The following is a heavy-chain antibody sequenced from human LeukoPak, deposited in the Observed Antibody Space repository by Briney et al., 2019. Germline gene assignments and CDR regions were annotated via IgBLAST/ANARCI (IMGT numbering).Heavy chain of an antibody. V-gene: IGHV3-23*01. Sequence: PGGSLRLSCGASGFTFSSYAMSWVRQAPGKGLEWVSVISGSGGSTYYADSVKGRCTISRDNSKNTLYLEMNSLKAEDTAVYYCATDPTVAGTSEYFQHWGQGTLVTVSS. CDR1: GFTFSSYA. D-gene: IGHD6-19*01. CDR3: ATDPTVAGTSEYFQH. CDR2: ISGSGGST. J-gene: IGHJ1*01.